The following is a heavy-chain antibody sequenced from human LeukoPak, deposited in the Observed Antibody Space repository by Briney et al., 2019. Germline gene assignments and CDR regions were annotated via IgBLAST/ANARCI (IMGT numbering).Heavy chain of an antibody. CDR2: IYYSGST. Sequence: SETLSLTCTVSGGSISSSSYYWGWIRQPPGKGLEGIGSIYYSGSTYYNPSLKSRVTISVDTSKNQFSLKLSSVTAADTAVYYCARLLWIRTRSSSGYFDYWGQGTLVTVSS. J-gene: IGHJ4*02. V-gene: IGHV4-39*01. D-gene: IGHD5-18*01. CDR3: ARLLWIRTRSSSGYFDY. CDR1: GGSISSSSYY.